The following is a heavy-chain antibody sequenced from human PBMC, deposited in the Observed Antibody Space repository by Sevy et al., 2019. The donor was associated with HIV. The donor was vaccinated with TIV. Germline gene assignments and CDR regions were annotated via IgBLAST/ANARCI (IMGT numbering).Heavy chain of an antibody. CDR2: VYFSGST. Sequence: SQTLSLTCSVSGASISSSTYYWGWIRQPPGKGLEWIGSVYFSGSTRYNPSLKSRVTISVDTSKNQFSLNLNSVTAADTAMYYCARHLIGDLYFFDYWGQGTLVTVSS. CDR1: GASISSSTYY. J-gene: IGHJ4*02. D-gene: IGHD2-21*01. CDR3: ARHLIGDLYFFDY. V-gene: IGHV4-39*01.